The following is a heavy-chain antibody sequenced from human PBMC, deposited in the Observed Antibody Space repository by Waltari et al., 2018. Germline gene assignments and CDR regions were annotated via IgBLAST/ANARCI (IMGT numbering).Heavy chain of an antibody. CDR1: GFTFSNSA. CDR2: IWNDGSTE. CDR3: AKPTYGPGSYLIDH. D-gene: IGHD3-10*01. J-gene: IGHJ4*02. V-gene: IGHV3-33*06. Sequence: QVQLVESGGGVVQPGRSLRLSCAGSGFTFSNSAMHWVRQAPGKGLEWVAIIWNDGSTEKYAESVKGRFTISRDNSKNTLYLQMNSLRAEDTATYYCAKPTYGPGSYLIDHWGQGTLVTVSS.